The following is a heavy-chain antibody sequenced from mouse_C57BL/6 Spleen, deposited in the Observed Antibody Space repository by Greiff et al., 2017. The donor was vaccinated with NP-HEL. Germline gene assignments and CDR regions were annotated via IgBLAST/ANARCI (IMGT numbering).Heavy chain of an antibody. D-gene: IGHD1-1*01. CDR3: ARGVYYYGSSERNWYFDV. CDR2: INPSNGGT. CDR1: GYTFTSYW. V-gene: IGHV1-53*01. Sequence: VQLQQPGTELVKPGASVKLSCKASGYTFTSYWMHWVKQRPGQGLEWIGNINPSNGGTNYNEKFKSKATLTVDKSSSTAYMQLSSLTSEDSAVYYCARGVYYYGSSERNWYFDVWGTGTTVTVSS. J-gene: IGHJ1*03.